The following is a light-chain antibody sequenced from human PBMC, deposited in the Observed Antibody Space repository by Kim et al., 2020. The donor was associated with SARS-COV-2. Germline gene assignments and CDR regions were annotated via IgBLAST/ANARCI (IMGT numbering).Light chain of an antibody. CDR2: DVS. V-gene: IGLV2-14*04. CDR3: SSFRV. CDR1: SSDVGGYNY. J-gene: IGLJ2*01. Sequence: VSGSPGHSITISCTGTSSDVGGYNYVSWYQQHPGKAPKLMIYDVSKRPSGVSNRFSGSKSGNTASLTISGLQAEDEADYYCSSFRVFGAGTQLTVL.